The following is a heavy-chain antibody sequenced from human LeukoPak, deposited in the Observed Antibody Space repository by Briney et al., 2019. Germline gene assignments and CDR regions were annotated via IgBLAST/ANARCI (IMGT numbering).Heavy chain of an antibody. CDR3: ASGWGFLYYYDSSGYTPNNAFDI. Sequence: ASVKVSCKASGYTFTSYYMHWVRHAPGQGLEWMGIINPSGGSTSYAQKLQGRVTMTRDTSTSTVYVELSSLRSEDTAVYYCASGWGFLYYYDSSGYTPNNAFDIWGQGTMVTVSS. CDR2: INPSGGST. CDR1: GYTFTSYY. V-gene: IGHV1-46*04. J-gene: IGHJ3*02. D-gene: IGHD3-22*01.